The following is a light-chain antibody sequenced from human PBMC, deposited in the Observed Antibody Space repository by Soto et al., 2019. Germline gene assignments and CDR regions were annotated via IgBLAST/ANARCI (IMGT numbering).Light chain of an antibody. CDR1: QSVTSNY. V-gene: IGKV3-20*01. CDR3: QQYGTSPPWT. Sequence: EIVLTQSPGTLSLSPGERATLSCRASQSVTSNYLAWYQQKPGQAPRLLIYAASRRAPVIPDRFSASGSGTEFTLTISRLEPEDFAVYFCQQYGTSPPWTFGQGAKVDIK. J-gene: IGKJ1*01. CDR2: AAS.